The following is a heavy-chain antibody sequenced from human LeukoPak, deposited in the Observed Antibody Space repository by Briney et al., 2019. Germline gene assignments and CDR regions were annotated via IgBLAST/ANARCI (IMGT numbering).Heavy chain of an antibody. D-gene: IGHD1-1*01. J-gene: IGHJ6*02. CDR1: GCSISSGGYY. V-gene: IGHV4-31*03. Sequence: PSETLSLTCIVSGCSISSGGYYWSWPRQHPGKGLEWIGYSYYSGSTYYNTSLKRRVTISVDTSKNQFSLKLSSVTAADTAVYYCARVGTGPTTYYGMDVWGQGTTVTVSS. CDR3: ARVGTGPTTYYGMDV. CDR2: SYYSGST.